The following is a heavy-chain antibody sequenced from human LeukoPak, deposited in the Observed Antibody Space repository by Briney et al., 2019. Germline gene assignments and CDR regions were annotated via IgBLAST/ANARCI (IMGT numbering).Heavy chain of an antibody. CDR2: ISSSSSYI. CDR1: GFTFSSYN. V-gene: IGHV3-21*01. Sequence: GGSLRLSCAASGFTFSSYNMNWVRQAPGKGLEWVSSISSSSSYIYYADSVKGRFTISRDNAKNSLYLQMNSLRAEDTAVYYCTSSPQSVDYWGQGTLVTVSS. J-gene: IGHJ4*02. CDR3: TSSPQSVDY. D-gene: IGHD1-14*01.